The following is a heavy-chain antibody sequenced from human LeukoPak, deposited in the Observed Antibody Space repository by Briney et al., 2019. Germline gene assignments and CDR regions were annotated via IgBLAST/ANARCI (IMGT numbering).Heavy chain of an antibody. CDR3: ARAQAGNYDWPLDL. V-gene: IGHV1-69*05. Sequence: SVTVSCKASGGTFSKYALSWVRQAPGQGLEWMGAIITFLGTSNYPPKFQDRVTITTDEYTSTAYMDLSSLRSDDTAVYYCARAQAGNYDWPLDLWGQGALVTVSS. J-gene: IGHJ5*02. CDR2: IITFLGTS. CDR1: GGTFSKYA. D-gene: IGHD5-12*01.